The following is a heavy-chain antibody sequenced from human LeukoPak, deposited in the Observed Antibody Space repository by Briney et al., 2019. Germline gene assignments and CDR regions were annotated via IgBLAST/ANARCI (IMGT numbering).Heavy chain of an antibody. V-gene: IGHV1-8*01. Sequence: EASVKVSCKASGYTFTSYDINWVRQATGQGLEWMGWMNPNSGSTSYAQKFQGRVTMTRDTSTSTVYMELSSLRSEDTAVYYCARDAYSSGWYDYYYYYMDVWGKGTTVTISS. D-gene: IGHD6-19*01. CDR3: ARDAYSSGWYDYYYYYMDV. J-gene: IGHJ6*03. CDR2: MNPNSGST. CDR1: GYTFTSYD.